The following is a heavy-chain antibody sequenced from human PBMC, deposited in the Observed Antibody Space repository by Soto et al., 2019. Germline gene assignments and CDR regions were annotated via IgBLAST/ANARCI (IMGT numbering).Heavy chain of an antibody. D-gene: IGHD1-26*01. Sequence: SETLSLTCTVSGGSISSYYWSWIRQPPGKGLEWIGYIYYSGSTNYNPSLKSRVTISVDTSKNQFSLKLRSVTAADTAIYYCAGDIRSGSYRFDYWGQGTLVTVSS. CDR1: GGSISSYY. CDR2: IYYSGST. CDR3: AGDIRSGSYRFDY. J-gene: IGHJ4*02. V-gene: IGHV4-59*08.